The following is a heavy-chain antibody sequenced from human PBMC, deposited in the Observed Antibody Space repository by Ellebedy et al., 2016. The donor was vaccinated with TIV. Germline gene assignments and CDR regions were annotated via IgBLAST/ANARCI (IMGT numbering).Heavy chain of an antibody. CDR3: ARDQLRFGGDCYSVPKYYFDY. CDR1: GFGFSSYG. CDR2: IWYDGSNK. V-gene: IGHV3-33*01. J-gene: IGHJ4*02. D-gene: IGHD2-21*02. Sequence: PGGSLRLSCAASGFGFSSYGMHWVRQAPGKGLEWVAVIWYDGSNKYYADSVKGRFTISRDNSRNTLYLQMNSLRAADTDVYYCARDQLRFGGDCYSVPKYYFDYWGQGTLVTVSS.